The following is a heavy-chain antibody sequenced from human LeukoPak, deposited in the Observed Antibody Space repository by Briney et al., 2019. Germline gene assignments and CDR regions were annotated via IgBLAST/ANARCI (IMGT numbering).Heavy chain of an antibody. D-gene: IGHD3-16*01. V-gene: IGHV3-11*01. Sequence: GGSLRLSCAASGFTFSNAWMSWIRQAPGKGLEWLSYISSSGATIYYADSVKGRFTISRDNARNSLYLQMNTLRAEDTAVYYCARDHYDYVWGSPFTVNWFDPWGQGTLVTVSS. CDR3: ARDHYDYVWGSPFTVNWFDP. J-gene: IGHJ5*02. CDR1: GFTFSNAW. CDR2: ISSSGATI.